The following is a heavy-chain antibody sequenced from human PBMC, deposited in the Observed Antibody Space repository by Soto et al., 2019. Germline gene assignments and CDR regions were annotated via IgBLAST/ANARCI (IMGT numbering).Heavy chain of an antibody. V-gene: IGHV4-39*01. Sequence: QPQLQESGPGLVKPSETLSLTCTVSGGSISSSSYYWGWIRQPPGKGLEWIGSTSYSGSTYYNPSLKSRVTISVDTSKNQFSLKLSSVTAADTAVYYCARHTPAISISDHWGQGTLVTVSS. CDR2: TSYSGST. D-gene: IGHD2-15*01. CDR1: GGSISSSSYY. J-gene: IGHJ4*02. CDR3: ARHTPAISISDH.